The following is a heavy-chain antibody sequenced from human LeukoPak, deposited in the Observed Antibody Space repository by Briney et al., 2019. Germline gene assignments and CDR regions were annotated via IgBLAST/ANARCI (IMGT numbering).Heavy chain of an antibody. D-gene: IGHD2-8*01. Sequence: GGSLRLSCAASGFIFSDYSMRWVRQAPGKGLEWVACISSGSTYLYYADFVKHRFTISGDNAEKSLHLLKNGVIDGDTPLYFFANHNGVGYTVGWGQFDGWGQGTLVT. V-gene: IGHV3-21*01. CDR2: ISSGSTYL. J-gene: IGHJ4*02. CDR3: ANHNGVGYTVGWGQFDG. CDR1: GFIFSDYS.